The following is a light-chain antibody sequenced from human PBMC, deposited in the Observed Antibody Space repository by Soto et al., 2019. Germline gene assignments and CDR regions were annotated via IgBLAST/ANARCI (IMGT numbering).Light chain of an antibody. CDR1: SSDVGGYTY. CDR3: TSYTSSSTPYV. J-gene: IGLJ1*01. V-gene: IGLV2-14*01. Sequence: QSALTQPASVSGSPGQSITISCAGTSSDVGGYTYVPWYQQHPGKAPKLMIYDVSNRPSGVSNRFSGSKSGNTASLTISGLQAEDEADYYCTSYTSSSTPYVFGGGTKVTVL. CDR2: DVS.